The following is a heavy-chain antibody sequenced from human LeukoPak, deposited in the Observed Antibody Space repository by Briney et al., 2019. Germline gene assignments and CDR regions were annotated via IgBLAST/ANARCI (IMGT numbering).Heavy chain of an antibody. CDR2: ISYDGSNK. J-gene: IGHJ6*02. V-gene: IGHV3-30*03. CDR1: GFTFSSYG. D-gene: IGHD5-18*01. Sequence: PGGSLRLSCAATGFTFSSYGMHWVRQAPGKGLEWVAVISYDGSNKYYADSVKGRFTISRDNSKNTLYLQMNSLRAEDTAVYYAVRCMSISNPLWPTFYGMDVWGQGTTVTVSS. CDR3: VRCMSISNPLWPTFYGMDV.